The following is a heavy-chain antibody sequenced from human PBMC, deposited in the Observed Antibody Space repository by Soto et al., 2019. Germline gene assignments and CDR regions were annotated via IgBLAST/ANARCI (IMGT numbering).Heavy chain of an antibody. J-gene: IGHJ4*02. CDR2: ISVYNGDT. Sequence: ASVKVSCKASGYTFTSYGISWVRQAPGQGLEWVGWISVYNGDTNYAQKLQGRVTMTTDTSTSTAYMELRSLRSDDTAVYYCARSHDYGDYRRYWGQGTLVTVSS. CDR3: ARSHDYGDYRRY. D-gene: IGHD4-17*01. V-gene: IGHV1-18*01. CDR1: GYTFTSYG.